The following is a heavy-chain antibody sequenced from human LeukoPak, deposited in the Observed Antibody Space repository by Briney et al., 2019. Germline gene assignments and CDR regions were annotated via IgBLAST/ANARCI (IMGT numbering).Heavy chain of an antibody. J-gene: IGHJ4*02. CDR1: GGSISSGDYY. D-gene: IGHD3-10*01. V-gene: IGHV4-30-4*01. Sequence: SETLSLTCTVPGGSISSGDYYWSWIRQPPGKGLEWIGYIYYSGSTYYNPSLKSRVTISVDTSKNQFSLKLSSVTAADTAVYYCAREDATMVRGGFDYWGQGTLATVSS. CDR2: IYYSGST. CDR3: AREDATMVRGGFDY.